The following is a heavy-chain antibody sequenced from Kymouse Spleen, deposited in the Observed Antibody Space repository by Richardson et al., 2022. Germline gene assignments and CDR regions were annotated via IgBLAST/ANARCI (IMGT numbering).Heavy chain of an antibody. CDR1: GFTFDDYA. D-gene: IGHD6-6*01. CDR3: AKDRYSSSSGGMDV. Sequence: EVQLVESGGGLVQPGRSLRLSCAASGFTFDDYAMHWVRQAPGKGLEWVSGISWNSGSIGYADSVKGRFTISRDNAKNSLYLQMNSLRAEDTALYYCAKDRYSSSSGGMDVWGQGTTVTVSS. V-gene: IGHV3-9*01. J-gene: IGHJ6*02. CDR2: ISWNSGSI.